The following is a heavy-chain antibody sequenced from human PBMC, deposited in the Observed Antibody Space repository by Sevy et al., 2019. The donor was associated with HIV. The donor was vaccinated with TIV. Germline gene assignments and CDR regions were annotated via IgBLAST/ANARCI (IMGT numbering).Heavy chain of an antibody. J-gene: IGHJ4*02. CDR1: GYSFTSYG. CDR2: IRPDNGNT. D-gene: IGHD6-25*01. CDR3: ARARIAASDSDFDY. V-gene: IGHV1-18*01. Sequence: ASVKVSCKTSGYSFTSYGITWVRQAPGQGLEWVGRIRPDNGNTNYAQNFRGRVSMTTDTSTSTAYMDLRTLRSDDTAFYYCARARIAASDSDFDYWGQGTLVTVSS.